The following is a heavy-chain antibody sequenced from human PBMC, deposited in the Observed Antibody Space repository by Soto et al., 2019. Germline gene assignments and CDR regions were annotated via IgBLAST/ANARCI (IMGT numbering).Heavy chain of an antibody. CDR2: IYYSGST. J-gene: IGHJ5*02. Sequence: SETLSLTCAVYGGSFSSYYWGWIRQPPGKGLEWIGSIYYSGSTYYNPSLKSRVTISVDTSKNQFSLKLSSVTAADTAVYYCARHSLWGEVYNWFDPWGQGTLVTVSS. CDR1: GGSFSSYY. V-gene: IGHV4-39*01. CDR3: ARHSLWGEVYNWFDP. D-gene: IGHD5-18*01.